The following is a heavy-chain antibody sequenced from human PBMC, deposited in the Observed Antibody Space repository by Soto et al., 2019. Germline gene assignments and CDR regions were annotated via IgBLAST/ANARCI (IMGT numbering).Heavy chain of an antibody. J-gene: IGHJ6*02. CDR1: GFTFSSYA. CDR2: ISGSGGST. D-gene: IGHD2-2*01. Sequence: GGSLRLSCAASGFTFSSYAMSWVRQAPGEGLEWVLAISGSGGSTYYADSVKGRFTISRDNSKNTLYLQMNSLRAEDTAVYYCAKDQRPVAAAGYPYYYYGMDVWGQGTTVTVSS. CDR3: AKDQRPVAAAGYPYYYYGMDV. V-gene: IGHV3-23*01.